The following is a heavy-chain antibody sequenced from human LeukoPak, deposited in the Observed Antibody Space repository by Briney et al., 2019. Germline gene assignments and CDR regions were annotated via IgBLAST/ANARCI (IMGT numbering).Heavy chain of an antibody. V-gene: IGHV4-34*01. CDR1: GGSFSGYY. CDR2: INHSGST. Sequence: SGTLSLTCAVYGGSFSGYYWSWIRQPPGKGLEWIGEINHSGSTNYNPSLKSRVTIPVDTSKNQFSLKLSSVTAADTAVYYCARGRMDSSGWYPDYWGQGTLVTVSS. J-gene: IGHJ4*02. CDR3: ARGRMDSSGWYPDY. D-gene: IGHD6-19*01.